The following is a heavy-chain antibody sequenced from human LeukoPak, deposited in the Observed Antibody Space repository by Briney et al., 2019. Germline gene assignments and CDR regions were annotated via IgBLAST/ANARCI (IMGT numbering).Heavy chain of an antibody. CDR2: IRYDGSNK. CDR3: AKDQGDCSSTSCHFDY. V-gene: IGHV3-30*02. J-gene: IGHJ4*02. CDR1: GLTFSSYG. Sequence: GGSLRLSCAASGLTFSSYGMHWVRQAPGKGLEWVAFIRYDGSNKYYADSVKGRFTISRDNSKNTLYLQMNSLRAEDTAVYYCAKDQGDCSSTSCHFDYWGQGTLVTVSS. D-gene: IGHD2-2*01.